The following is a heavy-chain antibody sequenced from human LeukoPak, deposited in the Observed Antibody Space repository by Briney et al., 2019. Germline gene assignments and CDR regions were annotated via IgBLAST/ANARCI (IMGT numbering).Heavy chain of an antibody. CDR3: ARDSLYDYVWGSYRTVPLDY. CDR2: IYYSGST. D-gene: IGHD3-16*02. J-gene: IGHJ4*02. CDR1: GGSISSSSYY. V-gene: IGHV4-39*07. Sequence: SETLSLTCTVSGGSISSSSYYWGWIRQPPGKGLEWIGSIYYSGSTYYNPSLKSRVTISVDTSKNQFSLKLSSVTAADTAVYYCARDSLYDYVWGSYRTVPLDYWGQGTLVTVSS.